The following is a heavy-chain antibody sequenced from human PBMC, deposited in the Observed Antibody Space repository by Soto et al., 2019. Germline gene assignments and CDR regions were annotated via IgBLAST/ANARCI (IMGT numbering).Heavy chain of an antibody. CDR2: IFSYDEK. CDR1: GFSLSNARMG. Sequence: VSLKESGPVLLKPTETLTLTCTVSGFSLSNARMGVSWIRQPPGKALEWLAHIFSYDEKSYSTSLKSRLTISKDTSKSQVVLTMTNMDPVDTATYSCARIVRWFDPWGQGTLVTVSS. J-gene: IGHJ5*02. V-gene: IGHV2-26*01. CDR3: ARIVRWFDP.